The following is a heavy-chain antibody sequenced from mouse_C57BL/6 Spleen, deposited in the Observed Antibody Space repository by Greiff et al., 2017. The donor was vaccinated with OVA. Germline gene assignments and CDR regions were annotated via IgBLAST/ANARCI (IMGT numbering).Heavy chain of an antibody. V-gene: IGHV1-52*01. CDR1: GYTFTSYW. Sequence: QVQLQQPGAELVRPGSSVKLSCKASGYTFTSYWMHWVKQRPIQGLEWIGNIDPSDSETHYNQKFKDKATLTVDKSSSTAYMQLSSLTSEDSAVYYCARTYDGYYGYFDVWGTGTTVTVSS. CDR2: IDPSDSET. J-gene: IGHJ1*03. CDR3: ARTYDGYYGYFDV. D-gene: IGHD2-3*01.